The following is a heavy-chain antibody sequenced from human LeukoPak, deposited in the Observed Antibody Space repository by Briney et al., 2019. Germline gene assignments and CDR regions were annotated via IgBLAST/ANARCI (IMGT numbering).Heavy chain of an antibody. D-gene: IGHD6-19*01. Sequence: GGSLRLSCAASGFTFSSYWMHWVRQAPGKGLVWVSRIKSDGSSTSYAGSGEGRFTISRDNAKNTLYLQMNSLRAEDTAVYYCARDQSSGWYPHWFDPWGQGTLVTVSS. CDR3: ARDQSSGWYPHWFDP. J-gene: IGHJ5*02. V-gene: IGHV3-74*01. CDR2: IKSDGSST. CDR1: GFTFSSYW.